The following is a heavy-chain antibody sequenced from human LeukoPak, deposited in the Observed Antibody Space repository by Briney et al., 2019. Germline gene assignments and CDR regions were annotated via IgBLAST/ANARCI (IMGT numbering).Heavy chain of an antibody. Sequence: GRSLRLSCAASGFTFSSYAMHWVRQAPGKGLEWVAVISYDGSNKYYADSVEGRFTISRDNSKNTLYLQMNSLRAEDTAVYYCARAGITMIVVVTFFFDYWGQGTLVTVSS. V-gene: IGHV3-30-3*01. CDR1: GFTFSSYA. J-gene: IGHJ4*02. CDR3: ARAGITMIVVVTFFFDY. CDR2: ISYDGSNK. D-gene: IGHD3-22*01.